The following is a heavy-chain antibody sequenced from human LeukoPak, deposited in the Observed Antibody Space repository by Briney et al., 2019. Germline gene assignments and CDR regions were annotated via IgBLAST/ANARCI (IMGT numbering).Heavy chain of an antibody. V-gene: IGHV3-74*01. CDR1: GFSFSTQR. D-gene: IGHD6-6*01. J-gene: IGHJ4*02. Sequence: GGSLRLSCAASGFSFSTQRMHWVRQTPGKGLVWVSYINIDERITGYADSVKGRFTISRDNAKNTLYLQMNSLRPEDTAVYFCAKDLKQLVGSDYWGQGTLVTVSS. CDR3: AKDLKQLVGSDY. CDR2: INIDERIT.